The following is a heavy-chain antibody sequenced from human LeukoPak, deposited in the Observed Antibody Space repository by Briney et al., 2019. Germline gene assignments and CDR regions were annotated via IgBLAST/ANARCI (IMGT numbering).Heavy chain of an antibody. CDR2: IWYDGSNK. CDR1: RFTFRNYG. D-gene: IGHD3-9*01. V-gene: IGHV3-33*01. CDR3: ARDREGWTDRGYFDL. J-gene: IGHJ4*02. Sequence: GMSLRLSCAASRFTFRNYGMHWVRQAPGKGLGWVAVIWYDGSNKYYADSVKGRFSISRDNSKNILYLQMNSLRAEDTAMYYCARDREGWTDRGYFDLWGRGTVVTVAS.